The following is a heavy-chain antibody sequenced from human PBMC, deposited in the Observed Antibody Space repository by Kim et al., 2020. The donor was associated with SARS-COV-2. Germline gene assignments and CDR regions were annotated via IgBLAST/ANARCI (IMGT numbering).Heavy chain of an antibody. Sequence: SETLSLTCAVSGGSISSNNWSCCRRQPPGERQWWSGEIYHSGSTNYNPSLKRRVTISVDKSKNQFSLKLSSVTAADTAVYYCARGCRTSCYDWGQGTLVTVSS. CDR1: GGSISSNNW. CDR3: ARGCRTSCYD. V-gene: IGHV4-4*02. D-gene: IGHD2-2*01. CDR2: IYHSGST. J-gene: IGHJ4*02.